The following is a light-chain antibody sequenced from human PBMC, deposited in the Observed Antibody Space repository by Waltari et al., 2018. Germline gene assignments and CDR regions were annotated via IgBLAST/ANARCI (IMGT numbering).Light chain of an antibody. CDR1: SGHSNYA. Sequence: QLALTQSPSASASLGASVKFTCTLSSGHSNYASAWHQQQPEKGPRFLMKVNSDGSHSKGDGVPDRFSGSSSGAERYLTISSLQSEDEADYYCQTCGPGIRVFGGGTKLTVL. J-gene: IGLJ3*02. V-gene: IGLV4-69*01. CDR2: VNSDGSH. CDR3: QTCGPGIRV.